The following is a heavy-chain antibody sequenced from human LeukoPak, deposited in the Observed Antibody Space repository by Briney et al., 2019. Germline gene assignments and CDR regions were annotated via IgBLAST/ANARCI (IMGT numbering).Heavy chain of an antibody. CDR1: GGSFSGYY. D-gene: IGHD3-22*01. CDR2: INHSGST. Sequence: SETLSLTCAVYGGSFSGYYWSWIRQPPGKGLEWIGEINHSGSTNYNPSLKSRVTISVDTSKNQFSLKLSSVTAADTAVYYCARNTYYYDSSGYYLTEYNWFDPWGQGTLVTVSS. CDR3: ARNTYYYDSSGYYLTEYNWFDP. J-gene: IGHJ5*02. V-gene: IGHV4-34*01.